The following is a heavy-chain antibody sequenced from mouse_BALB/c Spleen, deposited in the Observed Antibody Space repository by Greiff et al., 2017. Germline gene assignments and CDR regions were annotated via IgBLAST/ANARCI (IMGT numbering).Heavy chain of an antibody. CDR1: GYTFTSYV. V-gene: IGHV1-14*01. J-gene: IGHJ4*01. D-gene: IGHD1-1*01. CDR2: INPYNDGT. CDR3: ARALLRYAMDY. Sequence: EVQLQQSGPELVKPGASVKMSCKASGYTFTSYVMHWVKQKPGQGLEWIGYINPYNDGTKYNEKFKGKATLTSDKSSSTAYMELSSLTSEDSAVYYCARALLRYAMDYWGQGTSVTVSA.